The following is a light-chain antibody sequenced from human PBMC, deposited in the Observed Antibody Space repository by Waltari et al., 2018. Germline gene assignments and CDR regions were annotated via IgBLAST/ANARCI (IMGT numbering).Light chain of an antibody. V-gene: IGLV6-57*01. CDR2: EDN. J-gene: IGLJ2*01. CDR1: SGSIASNY. Sequence: NFMLTQPHSVSESPGKTVTISCPRSSGSIASNYVQGYQQLPGSSPTTVIYEDNQRPSGVPDRFSGSIDSSSNSASLTISGLKTEDEADYYCQSYDSSNQGVFGGGTKLTVL. CDR3: QSYDSSNQGV.